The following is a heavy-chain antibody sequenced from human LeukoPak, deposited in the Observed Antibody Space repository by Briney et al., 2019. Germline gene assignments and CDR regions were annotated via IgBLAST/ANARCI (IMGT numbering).Heavy chain of an antibody. CDR2: LNHSGST. J-gene: IGHJ4*02. V-gene: IGHV4-34*01. Sequence: SETLSLTCAVYGGSFSGYYWSWIRQPPGKGLEWIGELNHSGSTNYNPSLKSRVTISVDTSKNQFSLKLSSVTAADTAVYYRARGPYYDFWSGYYTGGPPLAYWGQGTLVTVSS. CDR1: GGSFSGYY. CDR3: ARGPYYDFWSGYYTGGPPLAY. D-gene: IGHD3-3*01.